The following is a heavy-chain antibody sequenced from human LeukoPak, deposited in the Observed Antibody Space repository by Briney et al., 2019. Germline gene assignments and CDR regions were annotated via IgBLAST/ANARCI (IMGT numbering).Heavy chain of an antibody. CDR1: AFTFSNYN. V-gene: IGHV3-21*01. D-gene: IGHD6-19*01. J-gene: IGHJ6*03. Sequence: GGSLRLSCAASAFTFSNYNMNWVRQAPGKGLEWILSISVGATYIYYADSVKGRFTISRDNSKNTLYLQMNSLRAEDTAVYYCAKTPLAVAGTNLAYYYYYYMDVWGKGTTVTISS. CDR3: AKTPLAVAGTNLAYYYYYYMDV. CDR2: ISVGATYI.